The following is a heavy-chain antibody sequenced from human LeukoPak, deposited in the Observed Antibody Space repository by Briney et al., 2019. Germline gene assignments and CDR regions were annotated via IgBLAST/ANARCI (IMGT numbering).Heavy chain of an antibody. CDR3: ARAYRSSWYANWFDP. Sequence: SETLSLTCSVSGGSIRDVSYYWALIRQPPGKGLEWIGSIYHSGSTYYNPSLKSRVTISVDTSKNQFSLKLSSVTAADTAVYFCARAYRSSWYANWFDPWGQGTLVTVSS. V-gene: IGHV4-39*07. J-gene: IGHJ5*02. CDR2: IYHSGST. CDR1: GGSIRDVSYY. D-gene: IGHD6-13*01.